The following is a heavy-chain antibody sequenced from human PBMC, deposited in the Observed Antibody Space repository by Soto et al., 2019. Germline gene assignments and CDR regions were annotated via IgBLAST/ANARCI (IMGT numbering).Heavy chain of an antibody. V-gene: IGHV4-39*01. CDR3: ASGIAAAGVSLNWFDP. D-gene: IGHD6-13*01. CDR1: GGSISSSSYY. CDR2: IYYSGST. J-gene: IGHJ5*02. Sequence: KTSETLSLTCTVSGGSISSSSYYWGWIRQPPGKGLEWIGSIYYSGSTYYNPSLKSRVTISVDTSKNQFSLKLSSVTAADTAVYYCASGIAAAGVSLNWFDPWGQGTLVTVSS.